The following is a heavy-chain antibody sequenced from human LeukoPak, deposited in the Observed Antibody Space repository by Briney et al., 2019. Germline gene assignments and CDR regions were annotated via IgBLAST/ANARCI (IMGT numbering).Heavy chain of an antibody. CDR1: GGSISSSSYY. CDR3: ASASYYYDSRTFDY. J-gene: IGHJ4*02. CDR2: IYYSGST. Sequence: SETLSLTCTVSGGSISSSSYYWGWIRQPPGKGLEWIGSIYYSGSTYYNPSLKSRVTISVDTSKNQFSLKLSSVTAADTAVYYCASASYYYDSRTFDYWGQGTLVTVSS. V-gene: IGHV4-39*07. D-gene: IGHD3-22*01.